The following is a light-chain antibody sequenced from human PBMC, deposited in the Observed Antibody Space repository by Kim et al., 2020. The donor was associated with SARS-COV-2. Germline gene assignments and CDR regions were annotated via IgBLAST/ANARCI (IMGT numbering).Light chain of an antibody. Sequence: EIVLTQSPATLSLSPGERATLSCRASQSISTSLAWYQQKPGQPPRLLICDASDRATGIPARFSGSGSGTDFTLTISNLEPEDFAVYYCLQRSDWPLTFGGGTKVDIK. J-gene: IGKJ4*01. CDR3: LQRSDWPLT. CDR1: QSISTS. V-gene: IGKV3-11*01. CDR2: DAS.